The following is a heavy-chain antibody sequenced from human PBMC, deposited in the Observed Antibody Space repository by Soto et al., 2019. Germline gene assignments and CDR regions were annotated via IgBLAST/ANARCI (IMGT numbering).Heavy chain of an antibody. D-gene: IGHD3-16*01. J-gene: IGHJ4*02. CDR1: VYTFISYY. V-gene: IGHV1-46*01. Sequence: QVQLVQSGAEVKKPGASVKVSCEASVYTFISYYMHWVRQAPGQGFEWMAIMNPSGGSTSYAQKCQGGVTMTRDTSTNTVYMELSSLRSDDTAVYYCARDSTGIGLFDFWGQGTLVTVSS. CDR3: ARDSTGIGLFDF. CDR2: MNPSGGST.